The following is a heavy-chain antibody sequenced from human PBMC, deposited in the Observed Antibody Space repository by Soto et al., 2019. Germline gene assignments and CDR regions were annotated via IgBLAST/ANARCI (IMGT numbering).Heavy chain of an antibody. D-gene: IGHD6-19*01. CDR2: TYYRSKWYN. J-gene: IGHJ4*02. V-gene: IGHV6-1*01. Sequence: SQTLSLTCAISGDSVSSNSAAWNWIRQSPSRGLERLGRTYYRSKWYNDYAVSVKSRITINPDTSKNQFSLQLNSVTPEDTAVYYCARAPPYSSGWPFDYWGQGTLVTVSS. CDR1: GDSVSSNSAA. CDR3: ARAPPYSSGWPFDY.